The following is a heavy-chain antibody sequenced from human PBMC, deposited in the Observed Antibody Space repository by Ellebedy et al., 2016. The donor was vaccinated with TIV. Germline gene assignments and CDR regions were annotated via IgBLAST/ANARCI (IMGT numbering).Heavy chain of an antibody. CDR3: AKLGRGGGEDY. J-gene: IGHJ4*02. V-gene: IGHV3-30*18. D-gene: IGHD2-15*01. CDR1: GFTFSSYG. CDR2: ISYDGSNK. Sequence: GESLKISXAASGFTFSSYGMHWVRQAPGKGLEWVAVISYDGSNKYYVDSVKGRFTISRDNSKNTLYLQMNSLRVEDTAVYYCAKLGRGGGEDYWGQGTLVTVSS.